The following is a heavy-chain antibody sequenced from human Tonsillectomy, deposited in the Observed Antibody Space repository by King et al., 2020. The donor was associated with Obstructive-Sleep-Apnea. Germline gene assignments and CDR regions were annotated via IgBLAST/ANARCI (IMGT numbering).Heavy chain of an antibody. J-gene: IGHJ4*02. D-gene: IGHD3-3*01. Sequence: LQLQESGPGLVKPSETLSLTCTVSGGSISSSSYYWGWIRQPPGKGLEWIGSIYYSGSTYYNPSLKSRVTISVDTSKNQFSLKLSSVTAADTAVYYCAGGDYDFWSGYLALGYWGQGTLVTVSS. CDR2: IYYSGST. CDR3: AGGDYDFWSGYLALGY. CDR1: GGSISSSSYY. V-gene: IGHV4-39*07.